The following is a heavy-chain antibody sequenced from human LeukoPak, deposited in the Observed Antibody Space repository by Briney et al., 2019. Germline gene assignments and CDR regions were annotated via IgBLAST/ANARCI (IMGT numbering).Heavy chain of an antibody. CDR1: GFTFSDYW. D-gene: IGHD2-21*02. CDR3: ARGDWAPFDY. Sequence: GGSLRLSCAASGFTFSDYWMNWVRQAPGKGLEWVANIYQDGGGKYYLDSVKGRFTISRDNAKNSLYLQINSLRAEDTAVYYCARGDWAPFDYWGQGSLLTVSS. J-gene: IGHJ4*02. CDR2: IYQDGGGK. V-gene: IGHV3-7*01.